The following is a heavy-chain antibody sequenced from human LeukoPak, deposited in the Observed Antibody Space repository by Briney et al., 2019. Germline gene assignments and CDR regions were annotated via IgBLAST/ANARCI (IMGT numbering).Heavy chain of an antibody. CDR3: AKDEPEGIAAADTFDY. J-gene: IGHJ4*02. V-gene: IGHV3-21*01. Sequence: GGSLRLSCAASGFTFSSYSLNWVRQAPGKGLEWVSSISSLSNYIYYADSVKGRFTISRDNSKNTLYLQMNSLRAEDTAVYYCAKDEPEGIAAADTFDYWGQGTLVTVSS. CDR2: ISSLSNYI. CDR1: GFTFSSYS. D-gene: IGHD6-13*01.